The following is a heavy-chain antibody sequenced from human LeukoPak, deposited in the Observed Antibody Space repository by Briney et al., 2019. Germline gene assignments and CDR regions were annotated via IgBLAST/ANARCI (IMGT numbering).Heavy chain of an antibody. CDR1: EFTFSTYG. V-gene: IGHV3-30*02. J-gene: IGHJ3*02. D-gene: IGHD3-3*01. CDR2: IRYDASNK. CDR3: ARDTDDFQGLDI. Sequence: PGGSLRLSCAASEFTFSTYGMHWVRQAPGKGLEWVAFIRYDASNKYYADSVKGRFTISRDNSKNTLYLQMNSLRVEDTAVYYCARDTDDFQGLDIWGQGTVVTVSS.